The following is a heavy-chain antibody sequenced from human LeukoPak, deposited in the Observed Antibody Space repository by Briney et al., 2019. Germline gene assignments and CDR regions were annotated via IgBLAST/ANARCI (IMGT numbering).Heavy chain of an antibody. Sequence: SETLSLTCTVSGGSISSGDYYWSWIRQPPGKGLEWIGYIYYSGSTYYNPSLKSRVTISVDTSKNQFSLKLSSVTAADTAAYYCATDTVVVPAGGYAEYFQYWGQGTLVTVSS. J-gene: IGHJ1*01. D-gene: IGHD2-2*01. V-gene: IGHV4-30-4*01. CDR1: GGSISSGDYY. CDR2: IYYSGST. CDR3: ATDTVVVPAGGYAEYFQY.